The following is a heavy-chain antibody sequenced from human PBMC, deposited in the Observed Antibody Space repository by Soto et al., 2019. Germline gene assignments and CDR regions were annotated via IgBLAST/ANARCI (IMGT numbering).Heavy chain of an antibody. V-gene: IGHV3-7*01. CDR1: GFTFSSYW. CDR3: ATILNRAFET. Sequence: EVQLVESGGGLVQPGGYLRVSCAASGFTFSSYWMSWVRQAPGRGLEWMGNIRQDGTEKDYVDSVKGRFTISRDNARNSVFLQMDSLRADDTAVYYCATILNRAFETWGQGTMVTVSS. J-gene: IGHJ3*02. D-gene: IGHD3-3*01. CDR2: IRQDGTEK.